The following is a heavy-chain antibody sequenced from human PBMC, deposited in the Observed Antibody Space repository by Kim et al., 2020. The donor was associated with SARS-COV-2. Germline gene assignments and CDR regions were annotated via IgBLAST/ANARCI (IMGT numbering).Heavy chain of an antibody. CDR1: GFTFGDYA. V-gene: IGHV3-9*01. J-gene: IGHJ5*02. Sequence: GGSLRLSCAASGFTFGDYAMHWVRQAPGKGLEWVSGISWNSGSIGYADSVKGRFTISRDNAKNSLYLQMNSLRAEDTALYYCAKDELPHTVTTQNWFDPWGQGTLVTVSS. D-gene: IGHD4-17*01. CDR2: ISWNSGSI. CDR3: AKDELPHTVTTQNWFDP.